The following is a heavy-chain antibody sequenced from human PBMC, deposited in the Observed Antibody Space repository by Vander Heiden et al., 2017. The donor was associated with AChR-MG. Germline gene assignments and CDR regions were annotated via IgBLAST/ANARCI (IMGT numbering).Heavy chain of an antibody. J-gene: IGHJ4*02. D-gene: IGHD1-26*01. Sequence: QVQLVESGGGVVQPGRSLRLSCAASGFTFSSYGMHWVRQAPGKGLEWVAVISYDGSNKYYADSVKGRFTISRDNSKNTLYLQMNSLRAEDTAVYYCAKLVGATISIGVEDPDYWGQGTLVTVSS. CDR2: ISYDGSNK. V-gene: IGHV3-30*18. CDR1: GFTFSSYG. CDR3: AKLVGATISIGVEDPDY.